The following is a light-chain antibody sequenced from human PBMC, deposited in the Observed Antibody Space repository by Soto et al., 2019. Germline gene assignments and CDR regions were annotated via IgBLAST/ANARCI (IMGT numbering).Light chain of an antibody. CDR1: SSDVGSYNL. V-gene: IGLV2-23*03. CDR2: EGS. Sequence: QSVLTQPASVSGSPGQSITISCTGTSSDVGSYNLVSWYQQHPGKAPKLMIYEGSKRPSGVSNRFSGSKSGNTASLTISGLQAEDEADYYCCSYAGSSTFFYVFGTVTKVTVL. J-gene: IGLJ1*01. CDR3: CSYAGSSTFFYV.